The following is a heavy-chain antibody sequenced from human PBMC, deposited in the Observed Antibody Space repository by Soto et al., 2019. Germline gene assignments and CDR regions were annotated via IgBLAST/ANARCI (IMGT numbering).Heavy chain of an antibody. Sequence: SETLSLTCTVSGGSISSGGYYWSWIRQHPGKGLEWIGYIYYSGSTYYNPSLKSRVTISVDTSKNQFSLKLSSVTAAGTAVYYCARDSDYDWDWFDPWGQGTLVTVSS. CDR3: ARDSDYDWDWFDP. CDR1: GGSISSGGYY. CDR2: IYYSGST. D-gene: IGHD3-22*01. J-gene: IGHJ5*02. V-gene: IGHV4-31*03.